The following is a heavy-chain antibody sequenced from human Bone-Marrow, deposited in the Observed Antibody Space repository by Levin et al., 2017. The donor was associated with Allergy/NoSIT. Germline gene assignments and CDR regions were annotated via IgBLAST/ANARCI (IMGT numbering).Heavy chain of an antibody. Sequence: ETLSLTCVASGFTVSRNYMNWVRQAPGKGLEWVSLIYSDGSTHYADSVRGRFTISRDNSKNTLFLQMTSLRVDDTAVYYCASNADFGYWGQGTLVTVSS. CDR2: IYSDGST. V-gene: IGHV3-53*01. CDR3: ASNADFGY. J-gene: IGHJ4*02. CDR1: GFTVSRNY.